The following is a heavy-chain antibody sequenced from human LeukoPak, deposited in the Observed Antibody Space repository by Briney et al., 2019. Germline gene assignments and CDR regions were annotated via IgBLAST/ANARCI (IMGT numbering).Heavy chain of an antibody. Sequence: PSETLSLTCTVSGGSISSYYWSWIRQPAGKGLEWIGRIYTSGSTNYNPSLKSRVTMSVDTSKNQFSLKLSSVTAADTAVYYCARVHAYCGGDCYSWWGQGTLVTASS. CDR3: ARVHAYCGGDCYSW. V-gene: IGHV4-4*07. CDR1: GGSISSYY. CDR2: IYTSGST. J-gene: IGHJ4*02. D-gene: IGHD2-21*02.